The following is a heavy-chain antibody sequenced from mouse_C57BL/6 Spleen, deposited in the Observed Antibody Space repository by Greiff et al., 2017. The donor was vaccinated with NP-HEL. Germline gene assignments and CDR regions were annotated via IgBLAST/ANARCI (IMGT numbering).Heavy chain of an antibody. Sequence: EVQRVESGGGLVKPGGSLKLSCAASGFTFSDYGMHWVRQAPEKGLEWVAYISSGSSTIYYADTVKGRFTLSRDNAKNTLFLQMTILRSEDTAMYYCARDYYYGSSPYYFDYWGQGTTLTVSS. CDR3: ARDYYYGSSPYYFDY. V-gene: IGHV5-17*01. CDR2: ISSGSSTI. D-gene: IGHD1-1*01. J-gene: IGHJ2*01. CDR1: GFTFSDYG.